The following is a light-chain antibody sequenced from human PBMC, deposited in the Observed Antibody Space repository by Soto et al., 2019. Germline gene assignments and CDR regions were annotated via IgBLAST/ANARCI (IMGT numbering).Light chain of an antibody. CDR1: QSVSSN. J-gene: IGKJ1*01. CDR2: GAS. Sequence: EIVMTQSPATLSVSPGERATLSCRASQSVSSNLAWYQQKPGQAPRLLIYGASTRATDIPARFSGSGSGTEVTLTISSLQSEDFAISYCQQYDNWPWTFGPGTKVEIK. V-gene: IGKV3-15*01. CDR3: QQYDNWPWT.